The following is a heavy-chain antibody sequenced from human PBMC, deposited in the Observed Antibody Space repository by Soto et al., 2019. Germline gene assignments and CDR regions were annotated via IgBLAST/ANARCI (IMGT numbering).Heavy chain of an antibody. CDR1: GFTFSNAW. CDR3: TTDPNGLTAPYYYYYMDV. CDR2: IKSKTDGGTT. V-gene: IGHV3-15*01. J-gene: IGHJ6*03. D-gene: IGHD2-8*01. Sequence: GGSLRLSCAASGFTFSNAWMSWVRQAPGKGLEWVGRIKSKTDGGTTDYAAPVKGRFTISRDDSKNTLYLQMNSLKTEDTAVYYCTTDPNGLTAPYYYYYMDVWGKGTTVTVSS.